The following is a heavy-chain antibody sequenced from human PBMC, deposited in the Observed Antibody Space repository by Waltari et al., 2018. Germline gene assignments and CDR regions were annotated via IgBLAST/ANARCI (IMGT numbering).Heavy chain of an antibody. V-gene: IGHV4-38-2*01. D-gene: IGHD3-10*01. CDR2: MYHSGST. CDR3: RNYYYGSGPSYYFDY. Sequence: QVQLQESGPGLVKPSETLSLTCPLSGYSISSGYFWGWIRQPPGKGLEWIGGMYHSGSTYYNPSLKSRVTISVDMSKNQFSLRLSSVTAADTAVYYCRNYYYGSGPSYYFDYWGQGTLVTVSS. J-gene: IGHJ4*02. CDR1: GYSISSGYF.